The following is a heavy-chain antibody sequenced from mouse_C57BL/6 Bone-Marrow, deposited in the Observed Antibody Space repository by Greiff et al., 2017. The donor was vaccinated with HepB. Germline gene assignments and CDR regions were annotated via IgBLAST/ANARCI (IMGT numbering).Heavy chain of an antibody. CDR2: IDPNSGGT. CDR3: ARLFFTTVVATRD. D-gene: IGHD1-1*01. V-gene: IGHV1-72*01. Sequence: QVQLQQSGAELVKPGASVKLSCKASGYTFTGYWMHWVKQRPGRGLEWIGRIDPNSGGTKYNEKFKSKATLTVDKPSSTAYMQLSSLTSEDSAVYYCARLFFTTVVATRDWGQGTTLTVSS. J-gene: IGHJ2*01. CDR1: GYTFTGYW.